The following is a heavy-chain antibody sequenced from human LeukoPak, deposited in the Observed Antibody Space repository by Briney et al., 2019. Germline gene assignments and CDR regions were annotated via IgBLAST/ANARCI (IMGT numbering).Heavy chain of an antibody. V-gene: IGHV3-23*01. CDR3: AKGTDGSGWYRRGVYYFDY. J-gene: IGHJ4*02. D-gene: IGHD6-19*01. CDR1: GFTFSSYA. CDR2: ISGSGGST. Sequence: GGSLRLSCAASGFTFSSYAMSWVRQAPGKGLEWVSAISGSGGSTYYANSVKGRFTISRDNAKNSLYLQMNSLRAEDMALYYCAKGTDGSGWYRRGVYYFDYWGQGTLVTVSS.